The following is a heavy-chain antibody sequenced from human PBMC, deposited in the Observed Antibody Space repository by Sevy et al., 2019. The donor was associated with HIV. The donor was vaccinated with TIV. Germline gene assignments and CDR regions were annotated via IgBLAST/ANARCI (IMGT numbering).Heavy chain of an antibody. CDR2: ISSSSSTI. Sequence: GGSLRLSCAASGFTFSSYSMNWVRQAPGKGLEWVSYISSSSSTIYYADSVKGRFTISRDNAKNSLYPQMNSLRAEDTAVYYCARDAPYYYYGMDVWGQGTTVTVSS. J-gene: IGHJ6*02. V-gene: IGHV3-48*01. CDR1: GFTFSSYS. CDR3: ARDAPYYYYGMDV.